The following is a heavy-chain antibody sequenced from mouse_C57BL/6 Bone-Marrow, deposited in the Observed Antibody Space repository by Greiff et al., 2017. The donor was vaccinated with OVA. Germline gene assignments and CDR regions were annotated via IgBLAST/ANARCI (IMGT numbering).Heavy chain of an antibody. V-gene: IGHV1-55*01. CDR3: ARSNVAWFAY. D-gene: IGHD2-5*01. J-gene: IGHJ3*01. CDR1: GYTFTSYW. Sequence: QVQLKESGAELVKPGASVKMSCKASGYTFTSYWITWVKQRPGQGLEWIGDIYPGSGSTNYNEKFKSKATLTVDKSSSTAYMQLSSLTSEDSAVYCCARSNVAWFAYWGQGTLVTVSA. CDR2: IYPGSGST.